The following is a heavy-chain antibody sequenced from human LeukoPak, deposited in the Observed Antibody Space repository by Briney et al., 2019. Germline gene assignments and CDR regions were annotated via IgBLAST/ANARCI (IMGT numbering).Heavy chain of an antibody. CDR3: ARGSILSSGPD. J-gene: IGHJ4*02. D-gene: IGHD3-10*02. V-gene: IGHV3-53*01. CDR1: GFTVSNNY. CDR2: IYSGGST. Sequence: SGGSLRLSCAASGFTVSNNYMSWVRQAPGKGLEWVSVIYSGGSTYYADSVKGRFTISRDNSKSTLYLQMNSLRAEDTAVCYCARGSILSSGPDWGQGTLVTVSS.